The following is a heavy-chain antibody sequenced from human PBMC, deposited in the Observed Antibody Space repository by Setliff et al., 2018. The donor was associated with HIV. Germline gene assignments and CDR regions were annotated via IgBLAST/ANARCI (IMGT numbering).Heavy chain of an antibody. CDR1: GASITSHY. Sequence: SSETLSLTCTVSGASITSHYWNWIRQPPGKGLEWLGNFYYSGSTNYNPSLKSRISISVDTSKNQFSLKLSSVTAADTAVYYCARGRLGFGEFSNYYGMDVWGQGTTVTVSS. CDR2: FYYSGST. CDR3: ARGRLGFGEFSNYYGMDV. D-gene: IGHD3-10*01. V-gene: IGHV4-59*11. J-gene: IGHJ6*02.